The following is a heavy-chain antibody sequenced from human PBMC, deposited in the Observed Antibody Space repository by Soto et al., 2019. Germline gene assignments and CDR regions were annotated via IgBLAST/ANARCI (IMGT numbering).Heavy chain of an antibody. CDR3: AREDMSGTYYFDY. CDR2: MYYSGIT. V-gene: IGHV4-61*01. D-gene: IGHD1-26*01. J-gene: IGHJ4*02. CDR1: GAPVSSETHF. Sequence: QVQLQESGPGLVKPSETLSLTCTVSGAPVSSETHFWTWIRQPPGKGLEWIGYMYYSGITNSNPALKSRVTLSVDRSRNQFSLSLNSVTAADTAVYYGAREDMSGTYYFDYWGPGIQVTVSS.